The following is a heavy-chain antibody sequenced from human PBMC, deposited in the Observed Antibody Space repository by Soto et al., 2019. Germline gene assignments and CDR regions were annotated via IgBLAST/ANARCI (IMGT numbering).Heavy chain of an antibody. V-gene: IGHV1-46*01. CDR1: GFTFTNYW. Sequence: QVQLVQSGAEVKKPGAAVKVACKTSGFTFTNYWMHWVRQAPGQGLEWMGIIKPRGARTSYGQKFQGRVTMTRETSTSTVSMELISLTSEDTAVYYCARDVSNYGANPDHWGQGTLVTVSS. CDR3: ARDVSNYGANPDH. D-gene: IGHD4-17*01. CDR2: IKPRGART. J-gene: IGHJ5*02.